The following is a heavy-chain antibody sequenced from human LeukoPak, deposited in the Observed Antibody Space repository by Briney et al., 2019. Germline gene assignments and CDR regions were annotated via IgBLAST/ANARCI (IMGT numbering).Heavy chain of an antibody. V-gene: IGHV3-69-1*02. CDR1: GFPFSDYY. CDR2: INSGGSI. CDR3: ARDYGGSSPFDY. D-gene: IGHD4-23*01. J-gene: IGHJ4*02. Sequence: GGSLRHSCAASGFPFSDYYMSWIRQAPGKGLEWVSYINSGGSIDYADSVKGRFTISRDNAKNSLYLQMNSLRAEDTAVYYCARDYGGSSPFDYWGQGTLVTVSS.